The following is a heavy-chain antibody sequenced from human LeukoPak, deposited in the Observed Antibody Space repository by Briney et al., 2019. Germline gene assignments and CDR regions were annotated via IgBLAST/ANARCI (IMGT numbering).Heavy chain of an antibody. J-gene: IGHJ4*02. V-gene: IGHV3-73*01. CDR2: IRSKANSYAT. Sequence: GGSLRLSCAASGFTFSGSAMHWVRQASGKGLEWVGRIRSKANSYATAYAASVKGRFTISRDDSKNTAYLQMGSLGAEDMAVYYCARVVVGATVYDYWGQGTLVTVSS. CDR1: GFTFSGSA. D-gene: IGHD1-26*01. CDR3: ARVVVGATVYDY.